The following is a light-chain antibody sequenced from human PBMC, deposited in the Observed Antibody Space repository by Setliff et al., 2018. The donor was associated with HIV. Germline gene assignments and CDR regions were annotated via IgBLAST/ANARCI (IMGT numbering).Light chain of an antibody. CDR3: QQYGSSLRT. Sequence: IVLTQFPGTLSLSPGERATLSCTASQSLSASYIAWYQQKPGQAPRLLIYGAAYRATGIPDRFSGSGSGTDFTLTISRLEPEDFAVYYCQQYGSSLRTFGQGTKV. J-gene: IGKJ1*01. V-gene: IGKV3-20*01. CDR2: GAA. CDR1: QSLSASY.